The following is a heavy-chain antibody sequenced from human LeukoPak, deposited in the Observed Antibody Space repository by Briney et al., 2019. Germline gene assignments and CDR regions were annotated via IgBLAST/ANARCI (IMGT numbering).Heavy chain of an antibody. D-gene: IGHD1-26*01. Sequence: PGGSLRLSCAASGFTFSSYSMSWFRQAPGKGLEWVAFIRSKTYGGTTEYAASMKGRFTISRDDSKSIAYLQMNSLKTEDTALYYCTRTESGTYKGGFDYWGQGTLVTVSS. CDR1: GFTFSSYS. V-gene: IGHV3-49*03. J-gene: IGHJ4*02. CDR2: IRSKTYGGTT. CDR3: TRTESGTYKGGFDY.